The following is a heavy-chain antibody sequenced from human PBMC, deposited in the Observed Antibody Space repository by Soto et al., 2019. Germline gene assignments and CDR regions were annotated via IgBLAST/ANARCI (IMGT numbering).Heavy chain of an antibody. J-gene: IGHJ4*02. CDR2: IKEDGSEK. CDR1: GFTFSNYW. D-gene: IGHD2-15*01. Sequence: PGGSLRLSCAASGFTFSNYWMSWVRQAPGKGLEWVANIKEDGSEKYYVDSVKGRFTISRDNAKNSLYLQMNSLRAEDTAVYYSARYPRGYCSGGTCSEWGQGTLVTVSS. CDR3: ARYPRGYCSGGTCSE. V-gene: IGHV3-7*05.